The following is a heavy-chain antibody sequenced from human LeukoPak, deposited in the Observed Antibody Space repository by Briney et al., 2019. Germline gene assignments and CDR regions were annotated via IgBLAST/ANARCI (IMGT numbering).Heavy chain of an antibody. J-gene: IGHJ4*02. D-gene: IGHD3-22*01. V-gene: IGHV3-21*01. Sequence: GGSLRLSCAASGFTFSSYTMNWVRQAPGKGLEWVSSITSSSSHIYYADSVKGRFTISRDNAKNSLFLQKNSLRAEDTAVYYCARLRGYYFDYWGQGTLVTVSS. CDR3: ARLRGYYFDY. CDR1: GFTFSSYT. CDR2: ITSSSSHI.